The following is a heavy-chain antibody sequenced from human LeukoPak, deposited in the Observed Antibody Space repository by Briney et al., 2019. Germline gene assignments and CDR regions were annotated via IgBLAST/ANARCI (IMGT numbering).Heavy chain of an antibody. V-gene: IGHV3-30*02. J-gene: IGHJ5*02. D-gene: IGHD3-3*01. CDR3: AKSSRITIFGVVSNWFDP. CDR2: IRYDGSNK. Sequence: PGGSLRLSCAASGFTFSSYGMHWVHQAPGKGLEWVAFIRYDGSNKYYADSVKGRFTISRDNSKNTLYLQMNSLRAEDTAVYYCAKSSRITIFGVVSNWFDPWGQGTLVTVSS. CDR1: GFTFSSYG.